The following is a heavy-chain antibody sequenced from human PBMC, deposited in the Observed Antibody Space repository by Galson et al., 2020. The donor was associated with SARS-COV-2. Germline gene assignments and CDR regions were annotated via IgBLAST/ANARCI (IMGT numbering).Heavy chain of an antibody. CDR1: GFTFTSDA. D-gene: IGHD3-10*01. CDR3: ARASGSYYVGYFDS. CDR2: ISGNGATT. V-gene: IGHV3-23*01. J-gene: IGHJ4*02. Sequence: GSLRLSCAASGFTFTSDAMKWVRQAPGKGPECVSGISGNGATTYYADSVRGRFSISRDNSKNILYLEMNGLRVEDTAIYYCARASGSYYVGYFDSWGQGTLVTVSS.